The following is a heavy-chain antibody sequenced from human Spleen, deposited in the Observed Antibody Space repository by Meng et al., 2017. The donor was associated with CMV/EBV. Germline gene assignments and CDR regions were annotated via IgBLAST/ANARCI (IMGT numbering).Heavy chain of an antibody. CDR2: TGGSGLTS. V-gene: IGHV3-23*01. CDR1: GFTFKNNA. Sequence: GESLKISCEASGFTFKNNAMSWVRQAPGKGLEWVSVTGGSGLTSRYADSVKGRFTISRDNSKNTLYLEMNSLKVDDTGVYYCAKSPRYCYGGDCYGTDLLLDYWGQGTLVTVSS. J-gene: IGHJ4*02. CDR3: AKSPRYCYGGDCYGTDLLLDY. D-gene: IGHD2-15*01.